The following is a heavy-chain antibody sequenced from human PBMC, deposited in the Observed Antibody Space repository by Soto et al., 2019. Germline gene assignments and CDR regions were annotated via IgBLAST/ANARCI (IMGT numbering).Heavy chain of an antibody. V-gene: IGHV3-66*01. Sequence: GGSLRLSCAASGFTFSDYYMSWIRQAPGKGLEWVSVIYSGGSTYYADSVKGRFTISRDNSKNTLYLQMNSLRAEDTAVYYCASGWELRGYYYGMDVWGQGTTVTVSS. J-gene: IGHJ6*02. CDR2: IYSGGST. CDR3: ASGWELRGYYYGMDV. CDR1: GFTFSDYY. D-gene: IGHD1-26*01.